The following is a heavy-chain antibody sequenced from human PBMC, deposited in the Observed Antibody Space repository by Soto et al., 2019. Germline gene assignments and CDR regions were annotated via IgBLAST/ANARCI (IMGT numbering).Heavy chain of an antibody. CDR3: ARRYGSAIDY. V-gene: IGHV4-30-2*01. D-gene: IGHD1-26*01. CDR1: GGSISCGGYS. Sequence: PSETLSLTCAVSGGSISCGGYSWSWIRQPPGKGLEWIGYIYHSGSTNYNPSLKSRVTISVDTSKNQFSLKLSSVTAADTAVYYCARRYGSAIDYWGQGTLVTVSS. J-gene: IGHJ4*02. CDR2: IYHSGST.